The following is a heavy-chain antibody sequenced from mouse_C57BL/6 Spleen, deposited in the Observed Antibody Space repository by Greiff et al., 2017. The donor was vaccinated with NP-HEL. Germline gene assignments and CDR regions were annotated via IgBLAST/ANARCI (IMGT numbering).Heavy chain of an antibody. CDR1: GYTFTGYW. J-gene: IGHJ3*01. Sequence: VKLMESGAELMKPGASVKLSCKATGYTFTGYWIEWVKPRPGHGLEWIGEILPGSGSTNYNEKFQGKATFTADPSSNTAYMQLSSLTTEDSAIYYCARHSSVPAWFAYWGQGTLVTVSA. D-gene: IGHD3-2*02. V-gene: IGHV1-9*01. CDR2: ILPGSGST. CDR3: ARHSSVPAWFAY.